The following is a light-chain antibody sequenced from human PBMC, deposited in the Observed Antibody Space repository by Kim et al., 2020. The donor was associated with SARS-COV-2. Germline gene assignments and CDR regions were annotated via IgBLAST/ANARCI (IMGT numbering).Light chain of an antibody. CDR3: QALDSITPL. Sequence: APRQTASIACSGDKLWNEFGSWYRQMAGQSPVLFIYEDTKRPSGFPERFSGSSSGNTATLTISGTQAIDEADYYFQALDSITPLFGEGTKLTVL. J-gene: IGLJ2*01. CDR1: KLWNEF. CDR2: EDT. V-gene: IGLV3-1*01.